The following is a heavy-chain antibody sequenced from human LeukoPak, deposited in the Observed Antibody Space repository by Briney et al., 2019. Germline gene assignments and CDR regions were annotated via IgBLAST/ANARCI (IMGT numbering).Heavy chain of an antibody. CDR2: INHSGST. J-gene: IGHJ6*03. V-gene: IGHV4-34*01. Sequence: PSETLSLTCAVYGGSFSGYYWSWIRQPPGKGLEWIGEINHSGSTNYNPSLKSRVTISVDTSKNQFSLNLSSVTAADTAVYYCARGMTYSSGWYLYYYYMDVWGKGTTVTVSS. CDR1: GGSFSGYY. CDR3: ARGMTYSSGWYLYYYYMDV. D-gene: IGHD6-19*01.